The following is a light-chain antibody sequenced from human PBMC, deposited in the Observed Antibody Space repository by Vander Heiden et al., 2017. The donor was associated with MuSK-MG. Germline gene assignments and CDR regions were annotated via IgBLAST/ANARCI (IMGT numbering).Light chain of an antibody. CDR2: SAS. V-gene: IGKV1-39*01. CDR1: QSVLTY. J-gene: IGKJ3*01. Sequence: DIHLTQSPSSLSASIGDTITITCRASQSVLTYLNWYQQKPGKAPNIVIYSASNLQGGVPSSFSGSGSGTDFTLTIRKLRPEDFGTYYCQQTDCLPNTFGHGTQVEVK. CDR3: QQTDCLPNT.